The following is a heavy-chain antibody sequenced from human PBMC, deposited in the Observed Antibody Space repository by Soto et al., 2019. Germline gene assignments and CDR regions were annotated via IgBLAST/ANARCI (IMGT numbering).Heavy chain of an antibody. CDR2: ISDDGSNK. V-gene: IGHV3-30*18. Sequence: QVQLVESGGGVVQPGRSLRLSCAASGFTFSSYGMHWVRQAPGKGLEWVAVISDDGSNKYYADSLKGRFTISRDNSKNTLHLQMNSLRAEDTAVYYCAKEWVYDTSGWSFDYWGQGTLVTVSS. CDR3: AKEWVYDTSGWSFDY. D-gene: IGHD3-22*01. CDR1: GFTFSSYG. J-gene: IGHJ4*02.